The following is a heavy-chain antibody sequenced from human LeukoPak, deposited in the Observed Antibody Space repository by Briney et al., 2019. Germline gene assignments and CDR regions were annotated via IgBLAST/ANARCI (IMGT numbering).Heavy chain of an antibody. D-gene: IGHD1-26*01. Sequence: SETLSLTCTVSGGSISSYYWSWIRQPPGKGLEWIGYMYYSGSTNYNPSLKSRVTMSVDTSKNQFSLKLSSVTAADTAVYYCARDSGYGIVDYWGQGTLVTVSS. V-gene: IGHV4-59*12. J-gene: IGHJ4*02. CDR2: MYYSGST. CDR3: ARDSGYGIVDY. CDR1: GGSISSYY.